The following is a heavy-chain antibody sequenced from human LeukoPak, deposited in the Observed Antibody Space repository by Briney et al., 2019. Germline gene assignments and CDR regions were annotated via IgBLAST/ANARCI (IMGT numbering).Heavy chain of an antibody. Sequence: PGRSLRLSCAASGFTFSSYGIHWVRQAPGKGLEWVAVISYDGSNKYYADSVKGRFTISRDNSKNTLYLQMNSLRAGDTAVYYCAKDAGSYCSSTSCYYDYWGQGTLVTVSS. V-gene: IGHV3-30*18. CDR1: GFTFSSYG. J-gene: IGHJ4*02. CDR3: AKDAGSYCSSTSCYYDY. D-gene: IGHD2-2*01. CDR2: ISYDGSNK.